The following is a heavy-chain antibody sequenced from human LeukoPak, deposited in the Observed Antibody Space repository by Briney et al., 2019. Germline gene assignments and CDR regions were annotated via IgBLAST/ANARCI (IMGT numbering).Heavy chain of an antibody. D-gene: IGHD3-16*02. J-gene: IGHJ4*02. CDR1: GFTFSNAW. V-gene: IGHV3-15*01. Sequence: GGSMRLSCAASGFTFSNAWMSWVRQAPGKGLEWVGRIKSKTDGGTTDYAAPVKGRFTISRDDSKNTLYLQMNSLKTEDTAVYYCTTSGYDYVWGSYRYTFDYWGQGTLVTVSS. CDR2: IKSKTDGGTT. CDR3: TTSGYDYVWGSYRYTFDY.